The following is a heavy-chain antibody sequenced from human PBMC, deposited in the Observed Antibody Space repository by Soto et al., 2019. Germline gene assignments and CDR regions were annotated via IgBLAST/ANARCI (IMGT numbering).Heavy chain of an antibody. CDR2: ISSSSSYI. CDR1: GFTFGSYS. J-gene: IGHJ4*02. CDR3: ARQSRQRPSDY. V-gene: IGHV3-21*01. Sequence: GGSLRLSCAASGFTFGSYSMNWVRQAPGKGLEWVSSISSSSSYIYYADSVKGRFTISRDNAKNSLYLQMNSLRAEDTAVYYCARQSRQRPSDYWGQGTLVTVYS.